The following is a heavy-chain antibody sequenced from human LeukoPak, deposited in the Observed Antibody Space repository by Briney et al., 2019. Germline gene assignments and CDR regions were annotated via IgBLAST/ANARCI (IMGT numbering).Heavy chain of an antibody. J-gene: IGHJ4*02. D-gene: IGHD6-13*01. CDR2: LYSGGTT. CDR3: ASPSPGGGAAGLFDY. Sequence: GGSLRLSCAVSGFTVSSNFLNWVRQAPGKGLEWVSVLYSGGTTFYADSVKGRFTISRDNSKNALYLQMNSLRLDDTAVYYCASPSPGGGAAGLFDYWGQGALVTVSS. V-gene: IGHV3-53*05. CDR1: GFTVSSNF.